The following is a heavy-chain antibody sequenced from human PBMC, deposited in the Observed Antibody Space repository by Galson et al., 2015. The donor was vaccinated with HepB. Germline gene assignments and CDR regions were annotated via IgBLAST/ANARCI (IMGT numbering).Heavy chain of an antibody. CDR2: INTFGTET. D-gene: IGHD3-10*01. J-gene: IGHJ5*02. CDR3: MRDHYYSRFIPPESNDFGP. V-gene: IGHV3-74*01. Sequence: SLRLSCAASGFNLRGYWMHWVRQAPGKGLVWVSRINTFGTETAYADSVRGRFTISRDNARNTLYLQMNSLRAEDTAIYYCMRDHYYSRFIPPESNDFGPWGQGTLVTVSS. CDR1: GFNLRGYW.